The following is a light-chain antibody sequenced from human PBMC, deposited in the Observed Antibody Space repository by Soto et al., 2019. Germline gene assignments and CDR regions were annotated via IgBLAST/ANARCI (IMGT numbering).Light chain of an antibody. CDR3: QQYNNWPRT. CDR1: QSVRSN. J-gene: IGKJ2*01. V-gene: IGKV3-15*01. CDR2: GAS. Sequence: EIVMTQSPATLSVSPGERATLSCRASQSVRSNLAWYQQKPGQAPRLLMYGASSRATGIPARFSGSGSGTEFTLTISSLQSEDFAVYYCQQYNNWPRTFGQGTKLEIK.